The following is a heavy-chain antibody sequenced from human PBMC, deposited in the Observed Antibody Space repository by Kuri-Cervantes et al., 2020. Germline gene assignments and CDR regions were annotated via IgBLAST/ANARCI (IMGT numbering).Heavy chain of an antibody. CDR2: SGTAGDT. J-gene: IGHJ6*02. V-gene: IGHV3-13*01. D-gene: IGHD6-19*01. Sequence: GESLKISCAASGFTFSSYDMHWVRQATGKGLEWVSASGTAGDTYYPGYVKGRFTISRDNAKNSLYLQMNSLRAEDTALYYCAKDIVPRAVAGDYYYGMDVWGQGTTVTVSS. CDR1: GFTFSSYD. CDR3: AKDIVPRAVAGDYYYGMDV.